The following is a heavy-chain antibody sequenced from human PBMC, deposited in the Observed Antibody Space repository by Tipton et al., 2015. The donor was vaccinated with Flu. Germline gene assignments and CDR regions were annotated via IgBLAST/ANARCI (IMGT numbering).Heavy chain of an antibody. CDR1: GGSISGYY. V-gene: IGHV4-59*01. J-gene: IGHJ6*02. CDR2: IYYSGST. Sequence: TLSLTCTVSGGSISGYYWSWIRQPPGKGLEWIAYIYYSGSTNYNPSLKSRVTISVDTSKNQFSLKLSSVTAADTAVYYCARGGTVRNGMDVWGQGTTVTVSS. D-gene: IGHD4-11*01. CDR3: ARGGTVRNGMDV.